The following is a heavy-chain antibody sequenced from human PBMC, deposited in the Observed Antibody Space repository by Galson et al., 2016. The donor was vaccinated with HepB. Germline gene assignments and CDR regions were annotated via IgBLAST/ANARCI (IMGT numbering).Heavy chain of an antibody. D-gene: IGHD2-15*01. CDR3: ARDLPDDSVAYFDVFDL. J-gene: IGHJ3*01. V-gene: IGHV3-11*01. CDR1: GFTFSDYH. CDR2: ISTSGNSM. Sequence: SLRLSCAASGFTFSDYHMNWIRQAPGKGLEWTSYISTSGNSMLYADSVRGRFSISRDNAKKSLYLQMINLRAEDTAVYYCARDLPDDSVAYFDVFDLWGQGTMGTVSS.